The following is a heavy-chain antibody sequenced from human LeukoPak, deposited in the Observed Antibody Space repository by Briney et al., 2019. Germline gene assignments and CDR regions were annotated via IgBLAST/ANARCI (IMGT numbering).Heavy chain of an antibody. V-gene: IGHV3-30*18. CDR2: ISYDGSNK. CDR3: AKYCSGGSCYED. D-gene: IGHD2-15*01. Sequence: SCKASGYTFTSYYMHWVRQAPGKGLEWVAVISYDGSNKYYTDSVKGRFTISRDNSKNTLYLQMNSLRAEDTAVYYCAKYCSGGSCYEDWGQGTLVTVSS. J-gene: IGHJ4*02. CDR1: GYTFTSYY.